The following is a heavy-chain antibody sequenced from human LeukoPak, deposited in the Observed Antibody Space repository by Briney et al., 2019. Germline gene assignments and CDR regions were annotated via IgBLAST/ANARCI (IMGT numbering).Heavy chain of an antibody. J-gene: IGHJ4*02. V-gene: IGHV1-2*02. Sequence: GASVKVSCKASGYTFTGYYMHWVRQAPGQGLEWMGWINPNSGGTNYAQKFQGRVTMTRDTSISTAYMELSSLRSEDTAVYYCAKSSGGYCSGGSCYDYWGQGTLVTVSS. D-gene: IGHD2-15*01. CDR3: AKSSGGYCSGGSCYDY. CDR2: INPNSGGT. CDR1: GYTFTGYY.